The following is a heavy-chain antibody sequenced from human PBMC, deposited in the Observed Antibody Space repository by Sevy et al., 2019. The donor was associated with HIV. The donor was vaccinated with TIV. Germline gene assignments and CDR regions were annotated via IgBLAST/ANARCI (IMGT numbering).Heavy chain of an antibody. J-gene: IGHJ5*02. Sequence: GGSLRLSCAASGFTFSDYYMSWIRQAPGKGLEWVSYISSSGSTIYYADSVKGRFTISRDNAKNSLYLQMNSLRAEDTAVYYCARDHSHNPLGYCTNGVCSNNWFDPWGQGTLVTVSS. CDR2: ISSSGSTI. CDR3: ARDHSHNPLGYCTNGVCSNNWFDP. V-gene: IGHV3-11*01. D-gene: IGHD2-8*01. CDR1: GFTFSDYY.